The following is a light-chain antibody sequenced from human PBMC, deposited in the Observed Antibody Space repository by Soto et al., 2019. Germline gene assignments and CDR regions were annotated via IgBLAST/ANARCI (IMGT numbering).Light chain of an antibody. CDR1: QSIFTS. Sequence: DIQMTPSPFSMSASFGDRVTITCRAGQSIFTSLNWYQHKPGKAPKLLIYAASNLQSGVPSRFSGSGSETDFTLTISSLQPEDFATYSCQQSYTTTWTFGQGTKVDI. CDR2: AAS. CDR3: QQSYTTTWT. J-gene: IGKJ1*01. V-gene: IGKV1-39*01.